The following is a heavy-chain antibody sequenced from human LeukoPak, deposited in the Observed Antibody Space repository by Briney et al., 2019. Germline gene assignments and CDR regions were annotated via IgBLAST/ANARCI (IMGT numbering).Heavy chain of an antibody. CDR2: IYSGGST. D-gene: IGHD3-10*01. Sequence: GGSLRLSCAASGFAVSSNYMSWVRQAPGKGLAWVSLIYSGGSTYYADSVKGRFTISRDNSKNTLYLQMNSLRAEDTAVYYCARGRLYYYGSGSPIDYWGQGTLVTVSS. V-gene: IGHV3-53*01. J-gene: IGHJ4*02. CDR1: GFAVSSNY. CDR3: ARGRLYYYGSGSPIDY.